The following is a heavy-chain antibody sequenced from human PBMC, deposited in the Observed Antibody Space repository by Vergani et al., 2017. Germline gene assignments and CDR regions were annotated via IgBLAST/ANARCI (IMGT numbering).Heavy chain of an antibody. CDR3: ARGDCSSASCFVIDY. V-gene: IGHV1-2*02. D-gene: IGHD2-2*01. Sequence: QVQLVQSGAEVQKPGASVKVSCKASGYTFTGYYMHWVRQAPGQGLEWMGWINPNSGGTSYAQKFQGRVTMTRDTSISTAYMDLSRLRSDDTAVYYCARGDCSSASCFVIDYWGQGTLVTVSS. J-gene: IGHJ4*02. CDR1: GYTFTGYY. CDR2: INPNSGGT.